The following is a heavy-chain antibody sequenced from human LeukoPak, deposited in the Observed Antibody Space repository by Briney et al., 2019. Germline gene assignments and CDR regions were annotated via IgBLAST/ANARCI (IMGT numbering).Heavy chain of an antibody. CDR2: MNPNSGNT. V-gene: IGHV1-8*01. Sequence: ASVKVSCKASGYTFTSYDINWVRQATGQGLEWMGWMNPNSGNTGYAQKFQGRVTMTRNTSISTAYMELSSLRSEDTAVYYCASGCSSSWYVHGMDVWGQGTTVTVSS. CDR3: ASGCSSSWYVHGMDV. CDR1: GYTFTSYD. J-gene: IGHJ6*02. D-gene: IGHD6-13*01.